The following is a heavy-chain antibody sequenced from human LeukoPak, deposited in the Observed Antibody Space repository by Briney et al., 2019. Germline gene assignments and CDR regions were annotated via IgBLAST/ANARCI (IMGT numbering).Heavy chain of an antibody. D-gene: IGHD2-2*01. CDR3: ARQLTYCSSTSCSARHYYYYYMDV. J-gene: IGHJ6*03. CDR1: GFTFDDYG. CDR2: INWNGGST. Sequence: SGGSLRLSCAASGFTFDDYGMSWVRQAPGKGLEWVSGINWNGGSTGYADSVKGRFTISRDNAKNSLYLQMNSLRAEDTALYDCARQLTYCSSTSCSARHYYYYYMDVWGKGTTVTVSS. V-gene: IGHV3-20*01.